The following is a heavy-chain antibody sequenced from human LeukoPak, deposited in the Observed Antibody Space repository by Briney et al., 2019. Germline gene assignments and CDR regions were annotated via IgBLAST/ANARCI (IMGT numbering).Heavy chain of an antibody. CDR2: IKQDGREK. D-gene: IGHD3-10*01. J-gene: IGHJ4*02. CDR1: GFTFSNYW. CDR3: AKDIHYLHSDH. Sequence: GGFLRLSCAASGFTFSNYWMIWVRQAPGKGLEWVASIKQDGREKQYVGSVRGRFTISRGNAKNVLDLQMNSLTAVDTAVYYWAKDIHYLHSDHWGQGTLVTVSS. V-gene: IGHV3-7*01.